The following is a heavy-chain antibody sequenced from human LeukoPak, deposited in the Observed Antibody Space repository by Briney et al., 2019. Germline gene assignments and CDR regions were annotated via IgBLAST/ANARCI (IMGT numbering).Heavy chain of an antibody. D-gene: IGHD3-9*01. V-gene: IGHV4-59*01. CDR3: AREYYDFLTLHYYFDY. Sequence: PSETLSLTCTVSGGSISSYYWSWIRQSPGKGLEWIGYIHYSGSTTYNPSLKSRVTISVDTSKNQFSLKLSSVTAADTAMYYSAREYYDFLTLHYYFDYWGQGTLVTVSS. J-gene: IGHJ4*02. CDR2: IHYSGST. CDR1: GGSISSYY.